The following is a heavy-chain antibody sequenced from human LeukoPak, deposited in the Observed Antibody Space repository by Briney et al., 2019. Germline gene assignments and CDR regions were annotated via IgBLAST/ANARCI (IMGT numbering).Heavy chain of an antibody. D-gene: IGHD3-10*01. V-gene: IGHV3-11*01. Sequence: GGSLRLSCAGSGFIVSSNYMSWIRQAPGKGLEWVSYISSSGSTIYYADSVKGRFTISRDNAKNSLYLQMNSLRAEDTAVYYCARSGFPINGVTFDYWGQGTLVTVSS. J-gene: IGHJ4*02. CDR3: ARSGFPINGVTFDY. CDR2: ISSSGSTI. CDR1: GFIVSSNY.